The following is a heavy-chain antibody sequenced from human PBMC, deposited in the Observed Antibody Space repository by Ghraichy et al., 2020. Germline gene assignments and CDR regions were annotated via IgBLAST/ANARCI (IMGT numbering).Heavy chain of an antibody. D-gene: IGHD2-21*01. CDR3: AKASKGAYTGSDY. CDR2: IHYSGST. J-gene: IGHJ4*02. Sequence: SETLSLTCTVSGGSISSSSYYWGWIHQPPGKGLEWIGSIHYSGSTYYNPSLMSRVTISIDTSRNQFSLELRSVTAADTAVYYCAKASKGAYTGSDYWGQGTLVTVSS. CDR1: GGSISSSSYY. V-gene: IGHV4-39*01.